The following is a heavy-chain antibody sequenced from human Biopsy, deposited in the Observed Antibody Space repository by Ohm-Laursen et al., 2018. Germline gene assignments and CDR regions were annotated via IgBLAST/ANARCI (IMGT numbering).Heavy chain of an antibody. D-gene: IGHD3-9*01. CDR1: GASVKTSGYI. J-gene: IGHJ2*01. Sequence: SDTLSLTCSVSGASVKTSGYIWAWIRQRPGKGLEWIGYISYNERTHYNPSLTSRLAISFDTSNNRISLQLRSVSVADTAVYYCVREPKTGTAEAWYFDLWGRGSPVTVPS. CDR3: VREPKTGTAEAWYFDL. CDR2: ISYNERT. V-gene: IGHV4-31*03.